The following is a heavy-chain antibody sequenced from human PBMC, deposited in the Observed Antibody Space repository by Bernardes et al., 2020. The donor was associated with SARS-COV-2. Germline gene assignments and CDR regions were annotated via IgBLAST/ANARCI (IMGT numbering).Heavy chain of an antibody. D-gene: IGHD6-13*01. CDR2: IKSKTDGGTT. CDR1: GFTFSNAW. CDR3: TTDREAAAGPRIYFQH. V-gene: IGHV3-15*01. J-gene: IGHJ1*01. Sequence: GGSLRLSCAASGFTFSNAWMSWVRQAPGKGLEWVGRIKSKTDGGTTDYAAPVKGRFTISRDDSKNTLYLQMNSLKTEDTAVYYCTTDREAAAGPRIYFQHWGQGTLVTVSS.